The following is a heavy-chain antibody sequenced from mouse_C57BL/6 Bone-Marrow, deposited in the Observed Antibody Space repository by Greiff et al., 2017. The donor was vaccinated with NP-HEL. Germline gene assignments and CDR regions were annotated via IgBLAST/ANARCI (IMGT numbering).Heavy chain of an antibody. CDR3: ARDPLWRRGYFDV. CDR1: GFTFSDFY. V-gene: IGHV7-1*01. CDR2: SRNKANDYTT. J-gene: IGHJ1*03. Sequence: DVMLVESGGGLVQSGRSLRLSCATSGFTFSDFYMEWVRQAPGKGLEWIAASRNKANDYTTEYSASVKGRFIVSRDTSQSILYLQMNALRAEDTAIYYCARDPLWRRGYFDVWGTGTTVTVSS. D-gene: IGHD2-13*01.